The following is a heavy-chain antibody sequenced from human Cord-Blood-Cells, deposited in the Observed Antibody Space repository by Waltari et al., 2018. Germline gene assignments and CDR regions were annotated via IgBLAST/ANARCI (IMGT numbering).Heavy chain of an antibody. J-gene: IGHJ6*02. CDR2: ISSSSSYI. D-gene: IGHD6-13*01. CDR3: ARDSSSSWYYYYYGMDV. V-gene: IGHV3-21*01. Sequence: EVQLVESGGGLVKPGGSLRLSCAASGFTCSSYSMNWVRQAPGKGLEWVSSISSSSSYIYYADSVKGRFTISRDNAKNSLYLQMNSLRAEDTAVYYCARDSSSSWYYYYYGMDVWGQGTTVTVSS. CDR1: GFTCSSYS.